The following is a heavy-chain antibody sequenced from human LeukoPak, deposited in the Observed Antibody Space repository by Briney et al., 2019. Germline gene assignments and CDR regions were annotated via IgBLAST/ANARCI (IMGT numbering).Heavy chain of an antibody. V-gene: IGHV3-7*01. Sequence: GGSLRPSCAASGFTFSIYWMSWVRQTPGKRLEWVANINQDGSAEYYVDSVQGRFTISKDNAKNSLYLQMTTLRAEDTAVYYCARSSDKGSVDIWGQGTMVTVSS. D-gene: IGHD3-22*01. CDR1: GFTFSIYW. CDR3: ARSSDKGSVDI. J-gene: IGHJ3*02. CDR2: INQDGSAE.